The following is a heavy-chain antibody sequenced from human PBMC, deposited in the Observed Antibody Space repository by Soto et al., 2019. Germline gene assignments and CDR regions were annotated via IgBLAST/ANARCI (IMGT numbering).Heavy chain of an antibody. CDR1: GFTFSSYG. CDR2: ISYDGSNK. D-gene: IGHD3-16*01. CDR3: APGLGY. V-gene: IGHV3-30*03. Sequence: QVQLVESGGGVVQPGRSLRLSCAASGFTFSSYGMHWVRQAPGKGLEWVAVISYDGSNKYYVDSVKGRFTISRDNSKNTLYLQMNSLRAEDTAVYYCAPGLGYWGQGTLVTVSS. J-gene: IGHJ4*02.